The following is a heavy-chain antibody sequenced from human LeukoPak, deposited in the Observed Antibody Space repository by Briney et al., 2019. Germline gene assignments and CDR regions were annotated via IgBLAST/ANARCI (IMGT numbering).Heavy chain of an antibody. CDR1: GFTFSSYA. Sequence: GGSLRLSCAASGFTFSSYAMSWVRQAPGKGLEWVSAIDWNGGSTGYADSVKGRFTISRDNAKNSLYLQMHSLRAEDTALYYCARGRDGYYYFDYWGQGTLVTVSS. D-gene: IGHD5-24*01. V-gene: IGHV3-20*04. J-gene: IGHJ4*02. CDR3: ARGRDGYYYFDY. CDR2: IDWNGGST.